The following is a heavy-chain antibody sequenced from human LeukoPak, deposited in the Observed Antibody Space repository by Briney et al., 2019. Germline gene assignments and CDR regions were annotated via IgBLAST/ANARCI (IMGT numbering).Heavy chain of an antibody. CDR3: AKDFIAMSDWEPLGY. CDR1: GFTFSRYG. D-gene: IGHD1-26*01. J-gene: IGHJ4*02. CDR2: IRYDGNNK. Sequence: GGSLRLSCAASGFTFSRYGMHWVRQAPGKGLEWVAFIRYDGNNKYYADSVKGRFTISRDNSKNTLYLQMNSLRDEDTAVYYCAKDFIAMSDWEPLGYWGQGILVTVSS. V-gene: IGHV3-30*02.